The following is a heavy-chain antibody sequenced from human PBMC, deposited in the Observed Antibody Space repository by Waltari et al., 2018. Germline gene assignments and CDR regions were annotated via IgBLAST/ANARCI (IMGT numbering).Heavy chain of an antibody. D-gene: IGHD5-18*01. Sequence: QVQLQQWGAGLLKPSETLSLTCAVYGGSFSGYYWSWIRQPPGKGLEWIGEINQSGSTNSTPSLKSRVTISVDSSKNQFSLKLSSVTAADTAVYYCARDLGTAMVYFDYWGQGTLVTVSS. CDR1: GGSFSGYY. J-gene: IGHJ4*02. CDR3: ARDLGTAMVYFDY. CDR2: INQSGST. V-gene: IGHV4-34*01.